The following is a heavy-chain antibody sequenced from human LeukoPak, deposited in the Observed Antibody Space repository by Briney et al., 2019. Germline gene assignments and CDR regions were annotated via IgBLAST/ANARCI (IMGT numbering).Heavy chain of an antibody. Sequence: GGSLILSCAASGFSFSKYWMHWVRPPPGEGLVWVARIKEDGTYTSYADSVKGRFTISRDNARNTVFLQMNSLRAEDTAVYYCARDFDMGITPGDDFDFWGQGTLVTVSS. D-gene: IGHD3-9*01. CDR2: IKEDGTYT. J-gene: IGHJ4*02. V-gene: IGHV3-74*01. CDR3: ARDFDMGITPGDDFDF. CDR1: GFSFSKYW.